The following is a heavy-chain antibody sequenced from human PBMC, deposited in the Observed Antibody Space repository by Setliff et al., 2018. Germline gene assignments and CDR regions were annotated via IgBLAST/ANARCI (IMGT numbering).Heavy chain of an antibody. V-gene: IGHV1-69*05. D-gene: IGHD3-10*01. J-gene: IGHJ6*02. CDR2: IIPIFGTA. CDR3: ARPLRYGDYYYYYGMDV. Sequence: ASVKVSCKASGGTFSSYAFAWVRQAPGQGLEWMGGIIPIFGTANYAQKFQGRVTITTDESTSTAYMELSSLRSEDTAVYYCARPLRYGDYYYYYGMDVWGQGTTVTVSS. CDR1: GGTFSSYA.